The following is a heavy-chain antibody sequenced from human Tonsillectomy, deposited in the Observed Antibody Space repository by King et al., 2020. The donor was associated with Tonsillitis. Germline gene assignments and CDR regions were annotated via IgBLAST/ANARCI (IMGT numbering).Heavy chain of an antibody. Sequence: DVQLVEAGAEVKKPGESLRISCTASGYSFTNSWISWVRQMPGIGLEWMGRIDPSDSYTNYSPSFRGHVTISTDESISTAYLQWNSLKASDTAIYFCAREDSMVRGTPYNYFAADVWGQGTSVTVSS. CDR1: GYSFTNSW. CDR2: IDPSDSYT. J-gene: IGHJ6*02. V-gene: IGHV5-10-1*03. CDR3: AREDSMVRGTPYNYFAADV. D-gene: IGHD3-10*01.